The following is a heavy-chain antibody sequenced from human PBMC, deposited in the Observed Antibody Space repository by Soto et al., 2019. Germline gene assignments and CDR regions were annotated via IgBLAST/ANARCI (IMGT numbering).Heavy chain of an antibody. Sequence: PGGSLRLSCASSGFTFSSYSMNWVRQAPGKRLEWVSSISSSSSYIYYADSVKGRFTISRDNAKNSLYLQMNSLRAEDTAAYYCARESGITIFGVVITRAFDIWGQGTMVTVSS. CDR2: ISSSSSYI. V-gene: IGHV3-21*01. D-gene: IGHD3-3*01. J-gene: IGHJ3*02. CDR1: GFTFSSYS. CDR3: ARESGITIFGVVITRAFDI.